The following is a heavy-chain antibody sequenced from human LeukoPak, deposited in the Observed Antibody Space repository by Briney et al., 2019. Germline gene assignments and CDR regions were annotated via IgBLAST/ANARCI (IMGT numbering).Heavy chain of an antibody. CDR1: GFTFRSYS. CDR2: ISSSSSTI. J-gene: IGHJ4*02. D-gene: IGHD3-10*01. Sequence: PGGSLRLSXAASGFTFRSYSMNWVRQAPGKGLEWVSYISSSSSTIYYADSVKGRFTISRDNAKNSLYLQMNSLRAEDTAVYYCARGTGSGDYWGQGTLVTVSS. V-gene: IGHV3-48*01. CDR3: ARGTGSGDY.